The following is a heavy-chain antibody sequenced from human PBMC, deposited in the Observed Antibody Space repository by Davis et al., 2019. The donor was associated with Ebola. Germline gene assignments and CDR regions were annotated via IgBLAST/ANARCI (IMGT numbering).Heavy chain of an antibody. CDR3: ARALESDY. Sequence: GESLKISCAASGFTFSSYSMNWVRQAPGKGLEWVSSISSSSSYIYYADSVKGRFTISRDNAKNSLYLQMNSLRAEDTAVYYCARALESDYWGQGTLVTVSS. CDR2: ISSSSSYI. J-gene: IGHJ4*02. V-gene: IGHV3-21*01. CDR1: GFTFSSYS.